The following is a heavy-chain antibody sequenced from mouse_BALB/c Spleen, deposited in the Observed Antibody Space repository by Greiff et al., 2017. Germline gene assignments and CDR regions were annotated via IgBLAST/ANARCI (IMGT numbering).Heavy chain of an antibody. Sequence: VKLMESGAELVRPGVSVKISCKGSGYTFTDYAMHWVKQSHAKSLEWIGVISTYYGDASYNQKFKGKATMTVDKSSSTAYMELARLTSEDSAIYYCARKVTTVVAGDYYAMDYWGQGTSVTVSA. CDR2: ISTYYGDA. V-gene: IGHV1S137*01. CDR1: GYTFTDYA. CDR3: ARKVTTVVAGDYYAMDY. J-gene: IGHJ4*01. D-gene: IGHD1-1*01.